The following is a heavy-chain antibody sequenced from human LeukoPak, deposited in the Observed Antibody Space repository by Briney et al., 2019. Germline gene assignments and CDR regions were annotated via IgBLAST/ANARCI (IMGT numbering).Heavy chain of an antibody. CDR3: ARGIAAAANNFDY. J-gene: IGHJ4*02. D-gene: IGHD6-13*01. V-gene: IGHV4-59*01. CDR1: GGSISSYY. CDR2: IYYSGST. Sequence: SETLSLTCTVSGGSISSYYWSWIRQPPGKGLEWIGYIYYSGSTNYNPSLKSRVTISVDTSKNQFSLKLSSVTAADTAVYYCARGIAAAANNFDYWGQGTLVTASS.